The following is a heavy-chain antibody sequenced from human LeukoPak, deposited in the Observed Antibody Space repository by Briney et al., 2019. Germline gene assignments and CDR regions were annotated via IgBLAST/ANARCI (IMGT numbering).Heavy chain of an antibody. D-gene: IGHD3-10*02. J-gene: IGHJ5*01. CDR1: GFKFSDDY. Sequence: GGSLRLSCAASGFKFSDDYMSWTRQPPGKGLEWIAYISRSSSNIWSAASVRGRFSISRDNAKNSLFLQMDSLRVDDTAVYYCVRDVGGDYVPQRFETWGHGTLVIVSS. CDR2: ISRSSSNI. V-gene: IGHV3-11*01. CDR3: VRDVGGDYVPQRFET.